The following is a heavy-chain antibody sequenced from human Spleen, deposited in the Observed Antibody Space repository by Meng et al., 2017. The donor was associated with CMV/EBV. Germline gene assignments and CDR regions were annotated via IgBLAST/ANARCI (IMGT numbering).Heavy chain of an antibody. Sequence: TAAERTFRTDAVTWVRQAPGQGLEWMGRIIPIYGTTNSAQQFQGRVTITTDESTGTAYMELSSLRSEDAAFYYCARSCNGNTCPFDFWGQGTLVTVSS. D-gene: IGHD2/OR15-2a*01. J-gene: IGHJ4*02. CDR1: ERTFRTDA. V-gene: IGHV1-69*05. CDR3: ARSCNGNTCPFDF. CDR2: IIPIYGTT.